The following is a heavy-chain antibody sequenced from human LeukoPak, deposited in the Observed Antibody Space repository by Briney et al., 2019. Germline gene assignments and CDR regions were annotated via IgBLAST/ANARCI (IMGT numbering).Heavy chain of an antibody. D-gene: IGHD4-17*01. V-gene: IGHV3-23*01. Sequence: GGSLRLSCAASGFTFSTYVMSWVRQAPGEGLEWVSTISGSGGSTHYADSVKGRFTISRDDSKNTLYLQMKSLRAEDTAVYFCVPQETTVTTFWGQGTLVTVSS. J-gene: IGHJ4*02. CDR3: VPQETTVTTF. CDR2: ISGSGGST. CDR1: GFTFSTYV.